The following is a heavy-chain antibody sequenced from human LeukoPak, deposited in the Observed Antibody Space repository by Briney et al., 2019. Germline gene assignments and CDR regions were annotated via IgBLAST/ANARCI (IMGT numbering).Heavy chain of an antibody. J-gene: IGHJ4*02. Sequence: PGGSLRLSCAASGFTFKRSGMSWVRQAPGKGLEWVSAISGSGGSTYYADSVKGRFTISRDNSKNTLYLQMNSLRAEDTAVYYCARVNWARLDYWGQGALVTVSS. D-gene: IGHD7-27*01. V-gene: IGHV3-23*01. CDR1: GFTFKRSG. CDR2: ISGSGGST. CDR3: ARVNWARLDY.